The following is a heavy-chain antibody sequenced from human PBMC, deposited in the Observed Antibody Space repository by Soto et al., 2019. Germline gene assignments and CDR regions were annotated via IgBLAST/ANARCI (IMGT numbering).Heavy chain of an antibody. CDR2: ISAYNGNT. J-gene: IGHJ4*02. Sequence: QVQLVQSGAEVKKPGASVKVSCKASGYTFTSYSISWVRQAPGQGLEWMGWISAYNGNTYHARKLQGRVTMTTDTSTSTAYMELRSLRSDDPAVYFCARDVGYGLIDYWGQGTLVTVSS. CDR1: GYTFTSYS. D-gene: IGHD5-18*01. V-gene: IGHV1-18*01. CDR3: ARDVGYGLIDY.